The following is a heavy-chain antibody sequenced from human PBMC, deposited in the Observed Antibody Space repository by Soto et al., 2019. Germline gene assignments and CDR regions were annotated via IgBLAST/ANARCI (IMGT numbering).Heavy chain of an antibody. Sequence: EVQLVVSGGGLVQPGGSLRLSCAASGFTFSSYSMNWVRQAPGKGLEWVSYISDSSSTIYYADSVKGRFTVSRDNAKNSLYLQMNGLRDEDTAVYYCARDSGHGDYFRNRGQGTLVTVSS. CDR2: ISDSSSTI. V-gene: IGHV3-48*02. D-gene: IGHD4-17*01. CDR3: ARDSGHGDYFRN. J-gene: IGHJ4*02. CDR1: GFTFSSYS.